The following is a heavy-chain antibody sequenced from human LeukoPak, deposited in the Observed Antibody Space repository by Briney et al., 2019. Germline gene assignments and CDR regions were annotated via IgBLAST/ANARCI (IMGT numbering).Heavy chain of an antibody. J-gene: IGHJ6*03. CDR1: GYTFTSYD. CDR3: ARGPDGGLRLGDRPYYYYYYMDV. CDR2: MNPNSGNT. Sequence: ASVKVSCKASGYTFTSYDINWLRQATGQGLEWMGWMNPNSGNTGYAQKFQGRVTMTRNTSISTAYMELSSLRSEDTAVYYCARGPDGGLRLGDRPYYYYYYMDVWGKGTTVTVSS. D-gene: IGHD3-16*01. V-gene: IGHV1-8*01.